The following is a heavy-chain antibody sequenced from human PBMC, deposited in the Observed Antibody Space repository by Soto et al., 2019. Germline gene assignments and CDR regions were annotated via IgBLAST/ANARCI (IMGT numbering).Heavy chain of an antibody. CDR3: ARGNSGACEI. D-gene: IGHD6-19*01. CDR1: GYTFTTYS. CDR2: MNPLNGDT. V-gene: IGHV1-3*01. Sequence: QVQLVQSGAEVKKPGASVKVSCKASGYTFTTYSMHWVRQAPGQRLEWMGWMNPLNGDTKYSQRFQGRLTIIRDTSASTAYMELSSLRSEDTAIYYCARGNSGACEIWGQGTMVTVSS. J-gene: IGHJ3*02.